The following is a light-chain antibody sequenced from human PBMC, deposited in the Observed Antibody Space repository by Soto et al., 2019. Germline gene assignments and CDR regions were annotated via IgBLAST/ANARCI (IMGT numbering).Light chain of an antibody. Sequence: HSALTQPASVSGSPGQSVTISCAGTSSDVGGYNFVSWYQQHPGKAPQLMIYDVSSRPSGVSNRFSGSKSGNTASLTISGLQAEDEADYYCSSYTSSYTYVFGTGTQLTVL. CDR3: SSYTSSYTYV. CDR2: DVS. J-gene: IGLJ1*01. CDR1: SSDVGGYNF. V-gene: IGLV2-14*03.